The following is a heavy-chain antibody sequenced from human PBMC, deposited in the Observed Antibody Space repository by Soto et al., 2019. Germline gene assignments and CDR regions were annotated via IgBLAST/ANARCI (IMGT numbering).Heavy chain of an antibody. D-gene: IGHD6-13*01. CDR3: ASESMGIADPDAFDI. CDR2: TYYRSKWYN. CDR1: GDSVSSNSAS. J-gene: IGHJ3*02. V-gene: IGHV6-1*01. Sequence: SQTLSLTCAISGDSVSSNSASWNWIRQSPSRGLEWLGRTYYRSKWYNDYAVSVKSRITINPDTSKNQFSLQLNSVTPEDTAVYYFASESMGIADPDAFDIWGQVTMVTVSS.